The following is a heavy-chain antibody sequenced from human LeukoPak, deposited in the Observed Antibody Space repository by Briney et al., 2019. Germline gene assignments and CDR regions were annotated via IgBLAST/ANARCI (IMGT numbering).Heavy chain of an antibody. CDR2: MNPNSGNT. CDR3: ARVNYDILTGYYYIDY. V-gene: IGHV1-8*01. J-gene: IGHJ4*02. CDR1: GYTFTSYD. D-gene: IGHD3-9*01. Sequence: ASVKVSCKASGYTFTSYDINWVRQATGQGLEWMGWMNPNSGNTGYAQKFQGRVTMTRNTSISTAYMELSSLRSEDTAVYYCARVNYDILTGYYYIDYWGQGTLVTVSS.